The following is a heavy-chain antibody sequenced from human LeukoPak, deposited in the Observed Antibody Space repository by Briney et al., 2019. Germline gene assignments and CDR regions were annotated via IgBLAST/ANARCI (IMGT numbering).Heavy chain of an antibody. CDR3: ASSPPDGDYNWFDP. CDR2: INHSGST. V-gene: IGHV4-4*02. CDR1: GGSISSSNW. D-gene: IGHD4-17*01. J-gene: IGHJ5*02. Sequence: PSETLSLTCAVSGGSISSSNWWSWIRQPPGKGLEWIGEINHSGSTNYNPSLKSRVTISVDTSKNQFSLKLSSVTAADTAVYYCASSPPDGDYNWFDPWGQGTLVTVSS.